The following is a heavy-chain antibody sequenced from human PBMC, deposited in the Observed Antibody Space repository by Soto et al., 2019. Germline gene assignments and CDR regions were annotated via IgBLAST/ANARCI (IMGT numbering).Heavy chain of an antibody. Sequence: TLSLTCTVSGGSISSGDYYWSWIRQPPGKGLEWIGYIYYSGSTYYNPSLKSRVTISVHTSNSQFSLELSSVTAADTAVYYCARGLITGSHYSGGWYYFDSWGQGTQVTVSS. D-gene: IGHD6-19*01. J-gene: IGHJ4*02. CDR2: IYYSGST. CDR1: GGSISSGDYY. CDR3: ARGLITGSHYSGGWYYFDS. V-gene: IGHV4-30-4*01.